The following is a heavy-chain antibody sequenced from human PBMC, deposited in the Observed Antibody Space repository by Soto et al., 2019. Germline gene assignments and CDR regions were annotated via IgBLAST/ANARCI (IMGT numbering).Heavy chain of an antibody. J-gene: IGHJ6*02. Sequence: QLQESGPGLVKSSETLSLTCTVSGGSISSDSFYWAWIRQPPGKGLEWIGIIYYSGDTYYNPSLTGRVTISVDTSNQVSLTLRSVTAADTAVYYCARNQPQRYCSGGSCRPAYGMDVWGQGTTVIVSS. CDR1: GGSISSDSFY. CDR2: IYYSGDT. CDR3: ARNQPQRYCSGGSCRPAYGMDV. D-gene: IGHD2-15*01. V-gene: IGHV4-39*01.